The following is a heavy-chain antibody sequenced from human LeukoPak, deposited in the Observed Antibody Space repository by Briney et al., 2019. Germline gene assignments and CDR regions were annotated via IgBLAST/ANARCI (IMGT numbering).Heavy chain of an antibody. D-gene: IGHD6-13*01. J-gene: IGHJ4*02. Sequence: GGSLRLSCAASGFTFSSFALSWVRHAPGKGLEWVSAISGSGAGTYYADSVKGRFTISRDNSKNTLYLQMTGLRAEDTAVYYCARDRGFRYSSSWYPDYWGQGTLVTVSS. V-gene: IGHV3-23*01. CDR2: ISGSGAGT. CDR1: GFTFSSFA. CDR3: ARDRGFRYSSSWYPDY.